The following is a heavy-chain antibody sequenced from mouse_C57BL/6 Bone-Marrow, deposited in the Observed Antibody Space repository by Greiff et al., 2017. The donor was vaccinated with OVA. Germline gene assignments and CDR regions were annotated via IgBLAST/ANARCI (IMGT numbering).Heavy chain of an antibody. CDR1: GYTFTSYW. Sequence: QVQLQQPGAELVRPGTSVKLSCKASGYTFTSYWMHWVKQRPGQGLEWIGVIDPSGGCTNYNQKFKGKATVTVDTSTSTAYMQLSSLTSEDSAVYDCARVDYDYVAWFDYWGQGTLVTVSA. V-gene: IGHV1-59*01. CDR2: IDPSGGCT. J-gene: IGHJ3*01. D-gene: IGHD2-4*01. CDR3: ARVDYDYVAWFDY.